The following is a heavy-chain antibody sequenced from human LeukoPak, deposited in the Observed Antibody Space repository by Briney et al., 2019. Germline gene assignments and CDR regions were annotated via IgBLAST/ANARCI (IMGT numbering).Heavy chain of an antibody. J-gene: IGHJ4*02. Sequence: PGGSLRLSCAASGFTFGVSWMSWVRQAPGKGLEWVGNIKEDGRVKNYVDSVKGRLTISRDNAKSSLFLQMNTLRVEDMAVYYCVKDGGWNTFDYWGQGILVTVSS. V-gene: IGHV3-7*01. CDR2: IKEDGRVK. D-gene: IGHD1/OR15-1a*01. CDR3: VKDGGWNTFDY. CDR1: GFTFGVSW.